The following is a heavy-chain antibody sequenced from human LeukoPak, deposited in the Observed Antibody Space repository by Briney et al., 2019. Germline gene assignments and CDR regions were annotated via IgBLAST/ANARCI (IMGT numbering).Heavy chain of an antibody. CDR3: ARVGHIVAAGTYDW. CDR1: GASISSYY. J-gene: IGHJ4*02. CDR2: ISYNGSP. D-gene: IGHD6-13*01. V-gene: IGHV4-59*08. Sequence: PSETLSLTCTVSGASISSYYWSWIRQPPGKGLEWMGNISYNGSPNYNPSPTSQVTISADTSKNQFSLNLSPVTAADTAVYYCARVGHIVAAGTYDWWGQGTLVTVSS.